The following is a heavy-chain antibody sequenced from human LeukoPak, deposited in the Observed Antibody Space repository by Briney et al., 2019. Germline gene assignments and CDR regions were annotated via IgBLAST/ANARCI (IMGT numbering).Heavy chain of an antibody. CDR2: IYYSGST. CDR1: GGSISSSSYY. D-gene: IGHD5-12*01. V-gene: IGHV4-39*07. J-gene: IGHJ3*02. CDR3: AKYSGYGNDAFDI. Sequence: SETLSLTCTVSGGSISSSSYYWGWIRQPPGKGLEWIGSIYYSGSTYYNPSLKSRVTISVDTSKNQFSLKLSSVTAADTAVYYCAKYSGYGNDAFDIWGQGTMVTVSS.